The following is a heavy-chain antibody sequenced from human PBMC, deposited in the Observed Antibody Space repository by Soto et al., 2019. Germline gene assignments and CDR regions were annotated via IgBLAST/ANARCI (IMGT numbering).Heavy chain of an antibody. CDR2: IYYSGST. CDR3: ARKSGVEWLPHFDY. Sequence: PSETLSLTCTVSGGSISSGGYYWSWIRQHPGKGLEWIGYIYYSGSTYYNPSLKSRVTISVDTSKNQFSLKLSSVTAADTAVYYCARKSGVEWLPHFDYWGQGTLVTVSS. D-gene: IGHD3-3*01. CDR1: GGSISSGGYY. J-gene: IGHJ4*02. V-gene: IGHV4-31*03.